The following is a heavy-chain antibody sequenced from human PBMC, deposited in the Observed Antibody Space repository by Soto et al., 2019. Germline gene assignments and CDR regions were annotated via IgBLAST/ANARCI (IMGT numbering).Heavy chain of an antibody. CDR2: INPSGVST. V-gene: IGHV1-46*03. CDR1: GYTFTSYD. CDR3: ARASGSGRRFDY. J-gene: IGHJ4*02. Sequence: ASVKVSCKASGYTFTSYDINWVRQATGQGLEWVGLINPSGVSTNYAQKLQGRVTMTKDTSTSTVYLELSSLISEDTAVYYCARASGSGRRFDYWGQGTLVTVSS. D-gene: IGHD2-15*01.